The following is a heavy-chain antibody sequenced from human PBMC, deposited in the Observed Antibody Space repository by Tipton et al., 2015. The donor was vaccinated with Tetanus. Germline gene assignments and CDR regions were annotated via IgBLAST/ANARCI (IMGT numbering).Heavy chain of an antibody. V-gene: IGHV3-7*04. Sequence: SLRLSCAASGFTFSDYWMTWVRQAPGKGLEWVANIKHDGSENYYVDSVKGRFTISRDNSKNTLYLQMNSLRAEDTAMYYCARDFDYKADYWGQGTLVTVSS. CDR3: ARDFDYKADY. CDR2: IKHDGSEN. CDR1: GFTFSDYW. D-gene: IGHD4-11*01. J-gene: IGHJ4*02.